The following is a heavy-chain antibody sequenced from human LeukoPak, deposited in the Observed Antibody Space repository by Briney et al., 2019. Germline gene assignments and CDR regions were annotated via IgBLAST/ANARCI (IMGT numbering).Heavy chain of an antibody. V-gene: IGHV1-8*02. J-gene: IGHJ4*02. CDR2: MNPNSGNT. CDR1: GYTFTSYD. CDR3: ARDRGGSYYYNSSGYSPLDY. Sequence: ASVKVSCKASGYTFTSYDINWVRQATGQGLEWMGWMNPNSGNTGYAQKLQGRVTMTTDTSTSTAYMELRSLRSDDTAVYYCARDRGGSYYYNSSGYSPLDYWGQGTLVTVSS. D-gene: IGHD3-22*01.